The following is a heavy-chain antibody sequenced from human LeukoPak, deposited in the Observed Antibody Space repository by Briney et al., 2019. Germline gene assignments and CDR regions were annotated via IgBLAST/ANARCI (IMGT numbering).Heavy chain of an antibody. V-gene: IGHV4-61*08. D-gene: IGHD3-10*01. CDR3: ARSSNYYGMDV. CDR2: IYYSGST. CDR1: GGSISSGDYY. Sequence: SETLSLTCTVSGGSISSGDYYWSWIRQPPGKGLEWIGYIYYSGSTKYNPSLKSRVTISVDTSKNQFSLKLSSVTAAATAVYYCARSSNYYGMDVWGQGTTVTVSS. J-gene: IGHJ6*02.